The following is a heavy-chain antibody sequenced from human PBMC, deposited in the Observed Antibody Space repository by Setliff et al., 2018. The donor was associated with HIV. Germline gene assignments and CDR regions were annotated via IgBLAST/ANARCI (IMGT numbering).Heavy chain of an antibody. V-gene: IGHV3-30*14. D-gene: IGHD4-17*01. Sequence: SLRLSCTASGFTFTEYSLHWVRRAPGKGLEWVALASYDGTKKYYADSVKGRFTVSRDNSRNTLYIQMNSLRVEDTAVYYCARWTFLDYGVSSGDAFDFWGQGTMVTVSS. CDR1: GFTFTEYS. J-gene: IGHJ3*01. CDR2: ASYDGTKK. CDR3: ARWTFLDYGVSSGDAFDF.